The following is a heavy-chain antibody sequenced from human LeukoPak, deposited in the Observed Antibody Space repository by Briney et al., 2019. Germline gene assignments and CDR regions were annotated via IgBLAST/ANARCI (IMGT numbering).Heavy chain of an antibody. CDR1: GFTFSSYA. CDR2: ISGSGGST. Sequence: GGSLRLSCAASGFTFSSYAMSWVRQAPGKGLEWVSAISGSGGSTYYADSVKGRFTISRDNSKNTLHLQMNSLRAEDTAVYYCAKESGAAWYDNYGMDVWGQGTTVTVSS. J-gene: IGHJ6*02. CDR3: AKESGAAWYDNYGMDV. V-gene: IGHV3-23*01. D-gene: IGHD6-13*01.